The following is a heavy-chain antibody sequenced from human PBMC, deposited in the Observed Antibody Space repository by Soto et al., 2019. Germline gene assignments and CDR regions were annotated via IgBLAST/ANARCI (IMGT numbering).Heavy chain of an antibody. CDR1: GFTFSSYG. Sequence: QVQLVESGGGVVQPGRSLRLSCAASGFTFSSYGMHWVRQAPGKGLEWVAVISYDGSNKYYADSVKGRFTISRDNSKNTLYLQMNSLRAEDTAVYYCAKDWDIVVVPAGRDDAFDIWGQGTMVTVSS. J-gene: IGHJ3*02. CDR2: ISYDGSNK. V-gene: IGHV3-30*18. D-gene: IGHD2-2*01. CDR3: AKDWDIVVVPAGRDDAFDI.